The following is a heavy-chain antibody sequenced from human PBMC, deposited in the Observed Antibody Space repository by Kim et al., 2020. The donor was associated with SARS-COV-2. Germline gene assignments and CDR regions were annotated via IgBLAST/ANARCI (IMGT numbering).Heavy chain of an antibody. Sequence: ASVKVSCKASGYTFTNYALNWVRQAPGQGLEWMGGIKTHTGNPIYAQDFTGRFVFSLDTSVNTAYLQINSLKAEDTAVYYCARGAPYYYDGSDYPLDYWGKGSLVTVSS. J-gene: IGHJ4*02. D-gene: IGHD3-22*01. CDR1: GYTFTNYA. CDR2: IKTHTGNP. V-gene: IGHV7-4-1*02. CDR3: ARGAPYYYDGSDYPLDY.